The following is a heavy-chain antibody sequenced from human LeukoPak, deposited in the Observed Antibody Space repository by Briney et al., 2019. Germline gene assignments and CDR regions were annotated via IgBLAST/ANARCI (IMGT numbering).Heavy chain of an antibody. V-gene: IGHV3-23*01. CDR2: ISGSGGST. D-gene: IGHD3-10*01. J-gene: IGHJ3*02. CDR3: AKDGHPAYHYGSGSYYRDAFDI. CDR1: GFTFSSYA. Sequence: GGSLRLSCAASGFTFSSYAMSWVRQAPGKGLEWVSAISGSGGSTYYADSVKGRFTISRDNSKNTLYLQMNSLRAEDTAVYYCAKDGHPAYHYGSGSYYRDAFDIWGQGTMVTVSS.